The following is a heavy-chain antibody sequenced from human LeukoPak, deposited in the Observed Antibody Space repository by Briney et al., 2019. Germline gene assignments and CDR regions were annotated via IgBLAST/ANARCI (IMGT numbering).Heavy chain of an antibody. D-gene: IGHD3-22*01. Sequence: SETLSLTCAVYGGSFSGYYWSWIRQPPGKGLEWIGEINHSGSTNYNPSLKSRVTISVDTSKNQFSLKLSSVTAADTAVYYCARERDDFDRGYDYWGQGTLVTVSS. CDR2: INHSGST. CDR1: GGSFSGYY. CDR3: ARERDDFDRGYDY. V-gene: IGHV4-34*01. J-gene: IGHJ4*02.